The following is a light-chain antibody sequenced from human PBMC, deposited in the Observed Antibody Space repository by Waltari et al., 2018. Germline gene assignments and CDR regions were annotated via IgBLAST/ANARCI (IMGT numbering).Light chain of an antibody. CDR2: DVS. Sequence: QPALTQPASVSGSPGQSITISCTGTTSDVGGYDFVSWYQQHPGKAPKLIISDVSDRPSGVSTRFSASKAGITASLTISGLQPEDEATYFCSSFTLTNTWVFGGGTNLTVL. J-gene: IGLJ3*02. CDR3: SSFTLTNTWV. CDR1: TSDVGGYDF. V-gene: IGLV2-14*03.